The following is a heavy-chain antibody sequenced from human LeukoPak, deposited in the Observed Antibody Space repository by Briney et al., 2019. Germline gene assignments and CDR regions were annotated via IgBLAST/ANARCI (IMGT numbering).Heavy chain of an antibody. V-gene: IGHV4-59*08. J-gene: IGHJ4*02. Sequence: PSETLSLTCTVSGGSISSYYWSWIRQPPGKGLEWIGYIYYSGSTNYNPSLKSRVTVSVDTSKNQFSLKLTSVTAADTAVYFCARHSSGYSPLFDYWGQGTLLTVSS. CDR1: GGSISSYY. D-gene: IGHD3-22*01. CDR2: IYYSGST. CDR3: ARHSSGYSPLFDY.